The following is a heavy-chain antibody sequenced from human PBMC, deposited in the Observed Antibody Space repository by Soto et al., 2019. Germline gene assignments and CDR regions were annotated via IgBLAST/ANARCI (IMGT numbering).Heavy chain of an antibody. CDR3: ARDGQDIVVVPGDY. CDR1: GFTFSSYE. J-gene: IGHJ4*02. CDR2: ISSSGSTI. D-gene: IGHD2-2*01. Sequence: GSLRLCCPASGFTFSSYEMNWVRQAPGKGLEWVSYISSSGSTIYYADSVKGRFTISRDNAKNSLYLQMNSLRAEDTAVYYCARDGQDIVVVPGDYWGQGTLVTVSS. V-gene: IGHV3-48*03.